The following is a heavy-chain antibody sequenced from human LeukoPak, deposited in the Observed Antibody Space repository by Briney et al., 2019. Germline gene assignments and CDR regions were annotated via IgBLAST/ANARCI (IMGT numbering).Heavy chain of an antibody. D-gene: IGHD6-19*01. Sequence: SQTLSLTCTVSGGSISSGSYYWSWIRQPAGKGLEWIGRIYTSGSTNYNPSLKSRVTISVDTSKNQFSLKLSSVTAADTAVYYCARDVAVAGMFDYWGQGTLVTVSS. J-gene: IGHJ4*02. CDR3: ARDVAVAGMFDY. V-gene: IGHV4-61*02. CDR1: GGSISSGSYY. CDR2: IYTSGST.